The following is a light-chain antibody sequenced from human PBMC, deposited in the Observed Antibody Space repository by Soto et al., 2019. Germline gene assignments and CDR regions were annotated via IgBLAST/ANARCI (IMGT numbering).Light chain of an antibody. Sequence: DIQMTQSPSTLSASVGDRVTITCRASQGITNWLAWYQQKPGKAPKLLISDASNLKSGVPSRFSGSGYGTDFTLTISSLQSDDFATYYCQHYNNYPYTFXQGTKVDIK. CDR2: DAS. J-gene: IGKJ2*01. V-gene: IGKV1-5*01. CDR3: QHYNNYPYT. CDR1: QGITNW.